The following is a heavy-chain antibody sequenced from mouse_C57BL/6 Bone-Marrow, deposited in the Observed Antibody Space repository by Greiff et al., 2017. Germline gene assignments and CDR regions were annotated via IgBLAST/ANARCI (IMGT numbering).Heavy chain of an antibody. D-gene: IGHD4-1*01. J-gene: IGHJ4*01. Sequence: QVQLKQSGPGLVQPSPSLSITCTVSGFSLTSYGVHWVRQSPGKGLEWLGVIWSGGSTDYYAAFISRLSISKDNSKRQVFFKMNSLQADDTAIYYCARKAGAYAMDYWGQGTSVAVSS. CDR3: ARKAGAYAMDY. CDR2: IWSGGST. V-gene: IGHV2-2*01. CDR1: GFSLTSYG.